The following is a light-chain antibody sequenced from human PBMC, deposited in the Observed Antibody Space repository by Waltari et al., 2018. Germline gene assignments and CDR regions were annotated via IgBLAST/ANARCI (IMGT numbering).Light chain of an antibody. CDR3: AAWDDSLNVWV. Sequence: QAVLTQPPSASGTPGPRVAISCSGTHSNIGTHPVSWYQHLPGTSPKLLIFIKNQRPSGVPDRFSASKSGTSASLAISGLQSDDEADYYCAAWDDSLNVWVFGGGTKVTVL. CDR1: HSNIGTHP. CDR2: IKN. V-gene: IGLV1-44*01. J-gene: IGLJ3*02.